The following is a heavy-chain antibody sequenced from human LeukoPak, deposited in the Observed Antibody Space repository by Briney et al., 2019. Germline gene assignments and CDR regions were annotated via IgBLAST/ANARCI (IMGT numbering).Heavy chain of an antibody. CDR1: GYSSTSYW. V-gene: IGHV5-51*01. CDR2: IYPGDSDA. D-gene: IGHD5-12*01. Sequence: GESLKISCXGSGYSSTSYWIGWVRQMPGKGLQWMGIIYPGDSDARYSPSFQGQVTISADKSISTAYLQWSSLKASDTAMYYCARTSLVPYSGYDDAFDIWGQGTMVTVSS. J-gene: IGHJ3*02. CDR3: ARTSLVPYSGYDDAFDI.